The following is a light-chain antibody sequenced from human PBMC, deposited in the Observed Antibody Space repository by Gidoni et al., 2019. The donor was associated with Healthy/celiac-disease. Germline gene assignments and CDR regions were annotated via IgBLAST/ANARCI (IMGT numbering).Light chain of an antibody. CDR1: QSLVHSDGNTY. CDR2: KVS. CDR3: MQGTHWPPST. J-gene: IGKJ3*01. Sequence: VVMTQSPLSLPVTLGQPASISCRSSQSLVHSDGNTYLNWFQQRPGQSPRRLIYKVSNRDSGVPDRFSGSGSGTDFTLKISRVEAEDVGVYYCMQGTHWPPSTFGPGTKVDIK. V-gene: IGKV2-30*02.